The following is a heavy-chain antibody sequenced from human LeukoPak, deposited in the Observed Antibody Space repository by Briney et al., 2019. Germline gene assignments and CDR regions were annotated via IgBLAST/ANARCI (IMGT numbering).Heavy chain of an antibody. CDR3: AHRRVCTNGVCVNFDF. CDR1: GFSLTTSGVG. Sequence: ASGPTLVNPTQTLTLTCTFSGFSLTTSGVGVGWIRQPPGKALEWLALVYWNDEKHYSPSLKSRLTITKDTSKNQVVLTMTNMDPVDTATYYCAHRRVCTNGVCVNFDFWGQGILVTVSS. CDR2: VYWNDEK. V-gene: IGHV2-5*01. D-gene: IGHD2-8*01. J-gene: IGHJ4*02.